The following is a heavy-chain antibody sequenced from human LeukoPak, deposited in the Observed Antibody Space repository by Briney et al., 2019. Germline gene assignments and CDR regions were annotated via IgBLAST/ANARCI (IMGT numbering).Heavy chain of an antibody. Sequence: GASVKVSCKASGYTFTGYYMHWVRQAPGQGLEWMGWINPNSGGTNYAQKFQGRVTMTRDTSISTAYMELSRLRSDDTAVYYCARARSCYDILTGYYRFCSSGAFDIWGQGTMVTVSS. D-gene: IGHD3-9*01. J-gene: IGHJ3*02. CDR1: GYTFTGYY. V-gene: IGHV1-2*02. CDR2: INPNSGGT. CDR3: ARARSCYDILTGYYRFCSSGAFDI.